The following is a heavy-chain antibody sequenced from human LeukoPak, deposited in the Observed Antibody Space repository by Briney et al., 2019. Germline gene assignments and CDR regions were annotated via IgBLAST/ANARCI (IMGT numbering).Heavy chain of an antibody. CDR2: INPNSGGT. V-gene: IGHV1-2*02. CDR3: ARRYFYYYYMDV. D-gene: IGHD2/OR15-2a*01. J-gene: IGHJ6*03. Sequence: ASVKVSCKASGYTFTGYYMHWVRQAPGQGPEWMGWINPNSGGTNYAQKFQGRVTMTRDTSISTAHMELSRLRSDNTAVYYCARRYFYYYYMDVWGKGTTVTVSS. CDR1: GYTFTGYY.